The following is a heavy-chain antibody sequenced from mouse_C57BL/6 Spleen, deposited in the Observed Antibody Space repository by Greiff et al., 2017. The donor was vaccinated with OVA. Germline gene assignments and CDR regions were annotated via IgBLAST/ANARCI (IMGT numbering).Heavy chain of an antibody. CDR3: TREGGITTVVPLDY. Sequence: QVQLQQSGAELVRPGASVTLSCKASGYTFTDYEMHWVKQTPVHGLEWIGAIDPETGGTAYNQKFKGKAILTADKSSSTAYMELRSLTSEDSAVYYGTREGGITTVVPLDYWGQGTTLTVSS. CDR2: IDPETGGT. J-gene: IGHJ2*01. D-gene: IGHD1-1*01. V-gene: IGHV1-15*01. CDR1: GYTFTDYE.